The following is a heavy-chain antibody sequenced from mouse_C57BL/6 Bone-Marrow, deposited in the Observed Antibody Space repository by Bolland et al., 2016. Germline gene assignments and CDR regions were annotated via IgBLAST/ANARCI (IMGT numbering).Heavy chain of an antibody. D-gene: IGHD2-2*01. CDR2: GNT. CDR3: ARNYYGYDGYYAMDY. Sequence: GNTYYNEKFKGKATLTADKSSSTAYMELRSLTSEDSAVYFCARNYYGYDGYYAMDYWGQGT. V-gene: IGHV1-81*01. J-gene: IGHJ4*01.